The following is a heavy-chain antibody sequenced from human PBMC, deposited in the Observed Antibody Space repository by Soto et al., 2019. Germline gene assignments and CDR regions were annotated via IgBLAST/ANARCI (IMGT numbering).Heavy chain of an antibody. CDR1: GFTFSSYW. D-gene: IGHD3-3*01. CDR3: ARDGYDFWSGPYYYYYYMDV. J-gene: IGHJ6*03. CDR2: IKQDGSEK. Sequence: GGSLRLSCAASGFTFSSYWMSWVRQAPGKGLEWVANIKQDGSEKYYVDSVKGRFTISRDNAKNSLYLQMNSLRAEDTAVYYCARDGYDFWSGPYYYYYYMDVWGKGTTVTVSS. V-gene: IGHV3-7*01.